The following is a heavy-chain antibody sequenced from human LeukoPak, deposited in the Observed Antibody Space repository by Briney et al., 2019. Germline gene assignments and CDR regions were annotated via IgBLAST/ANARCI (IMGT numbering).Heavy chain of an antibody. CDR1: GGSFSGYY. V-gene: IGHV4-34*01. D-gene: IGHD2-15*01. CDR3: ARDKGGVVVVAATRDDGFDI. CDR2: INLIGSI. Sequence: SETLSLTSAVSGGSFSGYYWSWVRQPPGKGVEWMGEINLIGSINYNPSLKSRVNISVDTSQNQFSLKLNSVTAADTAVYYCARDKGGVVVVAATRDDGFDIWGQGKMVSVSS. J-gene: IGHJ3*02.